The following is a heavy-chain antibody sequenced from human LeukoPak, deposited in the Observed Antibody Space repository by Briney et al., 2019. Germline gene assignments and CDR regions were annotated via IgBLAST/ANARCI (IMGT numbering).Heavy chain of an antibody. CDR1: GYTFTGYY. CDR2: INPNSGGT. CDR3: ARDGRIFGVVGD. J-gene: IGHJ4*02. Sequence: ASVKVSCKASGYTFTGYYMHWVRQAPGQGLEWMGWINPNSGGTNYAQEFQGRVTMTRDTSISTAYMELSRLRSDDTAVYYCARDGRIFGVVGDWGQGTLVTVSS. D-gene: IGHD3-3*01. V-gene: IGHV1-2*02.